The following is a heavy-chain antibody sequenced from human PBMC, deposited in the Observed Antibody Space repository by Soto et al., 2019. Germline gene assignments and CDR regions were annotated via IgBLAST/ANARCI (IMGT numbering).Heavy chain of an antibody. CDR3: ARGRAALIWFGELWWFDP. J-gene: IGHJ5*02. CDR2: INHSGST. D-gene: IGHD3-10*01. V-gene: IGHV4-34*01. CDR1: GGSFSGYY. Sequence: QVQLQQWGAGLLKPSETLSLTCAVYGGSFSGYYWSWIRQPPGKGLGWIGEINHSGSTNYNPSLKSRVTISVDTSKNQFSLKLSSVTAADTAVYYCARGRAALIWFGELWWFDPWGQGTLVTVSS.